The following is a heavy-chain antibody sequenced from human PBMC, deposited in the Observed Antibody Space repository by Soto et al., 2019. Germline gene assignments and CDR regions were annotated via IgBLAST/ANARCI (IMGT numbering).Heavy chain of an antibody. CDR1: GFTFSSYA. J-gene: IGHJ6*02. V-gene: IGHV3-30-3*01. Sequence: GGSLRLSCAASGFTFSSYAMHWVRQAPGKGLEWVAVISYDGSNKYYADSVKGRFTISRDNSKNMLYLQMNSLRAEDTAVYYCARDLYLSASSSWYYYYYYYYGMDVWGQGTTVTVS. CDR3: ARDLYLSASSSWYYYYYYYYGMDV. CDR2: ISYDGSNK. D-gene: IGHD6-13*01.